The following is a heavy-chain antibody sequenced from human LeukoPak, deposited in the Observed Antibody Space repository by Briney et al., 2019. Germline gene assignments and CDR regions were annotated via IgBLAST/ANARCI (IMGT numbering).Heavy chain of an antibody. D-gene: IGHD3-22*01. J-gene: IGHJ4*02. CDR1: GYTFTSYY. Sequence: ASVKVSCKASGYTFTSYYMHWVRQAPGQGLEWMGMINPSGGSASYAQKFQGRVTMTRDTSTSTVYMDLSSLRSEDTAVYYCAREKVDYYDSSGHPPYWGQGTLVTVSS. CDR3: AREKVDYYDSSGHPPY. CDR2: INPSGGSA. V-gene: IGHV1-46*01.